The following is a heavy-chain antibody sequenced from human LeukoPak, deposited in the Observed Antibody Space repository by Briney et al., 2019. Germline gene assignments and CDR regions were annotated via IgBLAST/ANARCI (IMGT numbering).Heavy chain of an antibody. D-gene: IGHD3-10*01. CDR2: MNPNSGNT. CDR1: GYTFTSYD. Sequence: ASVKVSCKVSGYTFTSYDINWVRQAPGQGLEWMGWMNPNSGNTGFAQKFQGRVTMTRNTSISTAYMELSSLRSEDTAVYYCARDQSYYGSGSSSYYGMDVWGQGTTVTVSS. CDR3: ARDQSYYGSGSSSYYGMDV. J-gene: IGHJ6*02. V-gene: IGHV1-8*01.